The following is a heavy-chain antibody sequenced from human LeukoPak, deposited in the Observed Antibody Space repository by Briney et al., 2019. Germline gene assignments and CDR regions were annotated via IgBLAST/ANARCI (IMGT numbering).Heavy chain of an antibody. CDR3: TTGGNWNPEDDY. D-gene: IGHD1-1*01. Sequence: GGSLRLSCTASGFTFGDYAMSWVRQAPGKGLEWVGFIRSKAYGGTTEYAASVKGRFTISRDDSKNTLYLQMNSLKTEDTAVYYCTTGGNWNPEDDYWGQGTLVTVSS. CDR1: GFTFGDYA. V-gene: IGHV3-49*04. J-gene: IGHJ4*02. CDR2: IRSKAYGGTT.